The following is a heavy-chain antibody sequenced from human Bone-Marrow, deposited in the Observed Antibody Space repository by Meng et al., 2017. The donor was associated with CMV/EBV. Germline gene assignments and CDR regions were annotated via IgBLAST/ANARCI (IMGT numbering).Heavy chain of an antibody. CDR2: IKSKTDGGTT. Sequence: GESLKISCAGSGFTLSSYDMNWVRQAPGKGLEWVGRIKSKTDGGTTDYAAPVKGRFTISRDDSKNTLYLQMNSLKTEDTAVYYCTTPAAFVVVEIDYWGQGTLVTVSS. V-gene: IGHV3-15*01. D-gene: IGHD2-21*01. J-gene: IGHJ4*02. CDR3: TTPAAFVVVEIDY. CDR1: GFTLSSYD.